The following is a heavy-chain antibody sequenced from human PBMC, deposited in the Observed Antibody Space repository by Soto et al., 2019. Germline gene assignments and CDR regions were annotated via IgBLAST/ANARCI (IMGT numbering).Heavy chain of an antibody. V-gene: IGHV1-69*06. CDR2: IIPILGKP. CDR1: GGTFSRNA. J-gene: IGHJ6*02. Sequence: QVQLVQSGAEVKKPGSSVKVSCTASGGTFSRNAINWVRQAPGQGLEWMGGIIPILGKPNYARKFQGRVTITSDKSTSTAYMDRISLISEDMAVYYCATAWFGVSSVGPRVFYGMDVWGQVTTVSVSS. D-gene: IGHD3-10*01. CDR3: ATAWFGVSSVGPRVFYGMDV.